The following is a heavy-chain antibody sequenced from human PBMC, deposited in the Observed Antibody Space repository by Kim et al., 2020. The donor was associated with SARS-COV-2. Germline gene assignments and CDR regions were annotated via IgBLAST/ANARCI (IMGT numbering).Heavy chain of an antibody. D-gene: IGHD1-26*01. V-gene: IGHV3-23*01. CDR3: AKNLVGAKAFDY. CDR1: GFTFSSYA. CDR2: ISDSGGST. Sequence: GGSLRLSCAASGFTFSSYAMSWVRQAPGKGLEWVSAISDSGGSTYYADSVKDRFTISRDNSKNTLYLQMNSLRAEDTAVYYCAKNLVGAKAFDYWGQGTLVTVSS. J-gene: IGHJ4*02.